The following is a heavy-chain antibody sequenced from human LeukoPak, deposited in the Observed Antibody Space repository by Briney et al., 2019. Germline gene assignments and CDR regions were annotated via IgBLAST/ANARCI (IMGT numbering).Heavy chain of an antibody. Sequence: GRSLRLSCAASGFTFDDYAMHWVRHAPGKGLEWVSGISWNSGSIGYADSVKGRFTISRDNAKNSLYLQMNSLRAEDTALYYCAKEGGALDYWGQGTLVTVSS. J-gene: IGHJ4*02. D-gene: IGHD1-26*01. V-gene: IGHV3-9*01. CDR3: AKEGGALDY. CDR2: ISWNSGSI. CDR1: GFTFDDYA.